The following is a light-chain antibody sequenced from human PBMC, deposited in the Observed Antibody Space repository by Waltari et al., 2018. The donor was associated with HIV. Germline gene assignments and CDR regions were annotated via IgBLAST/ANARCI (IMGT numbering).Light chain of an antibody. CDR2: VNSDGSH. J-gene: IGLJ2*01. CDR3: QTWGTAIKVV. Sequence: QVVLTQPPSASASLGASVKLTCTLSGGYSNFAIAWHQQLPEKGPRYLMKVNSDGSHIKGDGIPDRFSGSSSGAGRYLTISSLHSEDEADYYCQTWGTAIKVVFGGGTKLTVL. V-gene: IGLV4-69*01. CDR1: GGYSNFA.